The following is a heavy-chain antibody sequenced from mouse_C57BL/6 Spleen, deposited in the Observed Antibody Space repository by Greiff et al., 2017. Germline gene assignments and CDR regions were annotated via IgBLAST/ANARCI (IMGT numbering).Heavy chain of an antibody. J-gene: IGHJ2*01. Sequence: QVHVMQSGAGLVKPGASVKLSCKASGFAFRSYWMNWVQQRPGKGLEGFGQIYPGDGDTNYNGKFKGKATLTADKSTSTAYMQLSSLTSEDSAVYFCARSDYGSSPYFDYWGQGTTLTVSS. CDR1: GFAFRSYW. V-gene: IGHV1-80*01. D-gene: IGHD1-1*01. CDR2: IYPGDGDT. CDR3: ARSDYGSSPYFDY.